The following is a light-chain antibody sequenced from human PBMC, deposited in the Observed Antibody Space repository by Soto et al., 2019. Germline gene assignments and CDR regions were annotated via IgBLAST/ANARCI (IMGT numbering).Light chain of an antibody. CDR3: QQLRMYPST. J-gene: IGKJ4*01. V-gene: IGKV1-8*01. CDR1: QGISSY. Sequence: AIRMTKSPSSLSASTGDRVTITCRASQGISSYLAWYQQKPGKAPKLLIYAASTLQSGVPSRFSGSGSGTDFALTITSLQAEDFATYYCQQLRMYPSTFGGGTKVDIK. CDR2: AAS.